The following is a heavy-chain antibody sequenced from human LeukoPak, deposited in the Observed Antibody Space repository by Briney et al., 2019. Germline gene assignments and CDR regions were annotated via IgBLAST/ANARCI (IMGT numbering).Heavy chain of an antibody. CDR3: ARGGSYLPDYFDY. V-gene: IGHV4-38-2*02. J-gene: IGHJ4*02. CDR2: IYHSGST. D-gene: IGHD3-16*01. Sequence: TSSETLSLTCTVSGYSISSGYYWGWIRQPPGKGLGWIGSIYHSGSTYYNPSLKSRVTISVGTSKNQFSLKLSSVAAADTAVYYCARGGSYLPDYFDYGGQGTLVTVSS. CDR1: GYSISSGYY.